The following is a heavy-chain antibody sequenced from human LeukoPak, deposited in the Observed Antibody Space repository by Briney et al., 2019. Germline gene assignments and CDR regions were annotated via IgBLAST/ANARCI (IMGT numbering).Heavy chain of an antibody. Sequence: GRSLRLSCAASGFTFSSYAMHWVRQAPGKGLEWVAVISYDGSNKYYADSVKGRFTISRDNSKNTLYLQMNSLRAEDTAVYYCARDMSCSGGSCYYFDYWGQGTLVTVSS. J-gene: IGHJ4*02. CDR2: ISYDGSNK. V-gene: IGHV3-30-3*01. D-gene: IGHD2-15*01. CDR3: ARDMSCSGGSCYYFDY. CDR1: GFTFSSYA.